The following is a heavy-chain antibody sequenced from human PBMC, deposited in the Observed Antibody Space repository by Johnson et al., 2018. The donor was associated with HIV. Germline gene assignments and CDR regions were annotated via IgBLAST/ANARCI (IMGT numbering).Heavy chain of an antibody. Sequence: VQLVESGGGLAKPAWSPRLSCAASQFTFSNYYMNCVRQAPGKGLEWVSAISVSGGSIYYADSVKGRFTISRDNSKNTLYLQMNSLRAEDTAVYYCARESRGVVVVTQGAFDIWGQGTMVTVSS. CDR1: QFTFSNYY. CDR2: ISVSGGSI. CDR3: ARESRGVVVVTQGAFDI. J-gene: IGHJ3*02. D-gene: IGHD2-15*01. V-gene: IGHV3-23*04.